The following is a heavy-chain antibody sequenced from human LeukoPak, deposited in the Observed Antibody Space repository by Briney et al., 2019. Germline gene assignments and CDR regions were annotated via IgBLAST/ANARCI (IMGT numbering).Heavy chain of an antibody. V-gene: IGHV3-9*01. CDR2: ISWNSGSI. J-gene: IGHJ4*02. CDR3: AKGGWPEEYYFDY. D-gene: IGHD5-24*01. CDR1: GFTFDDYA. Sequence: GGSLRLSCAASGFTFDDYAMHWVRQAPGKGLEWVSGISWNSGSIGYADSVKGRFTISRDNAKNSLYLQMNSLRAEDTALYYCAKGGWPEEYYFDYWGQGTLVTVSS.